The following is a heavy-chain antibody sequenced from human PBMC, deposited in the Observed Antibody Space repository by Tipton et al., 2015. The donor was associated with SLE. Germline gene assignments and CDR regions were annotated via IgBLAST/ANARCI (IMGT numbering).Heavy chain of an antibody. J-gene: IGHJ4*02. CDR1: GGSISSGGYY. V-gene: IGHV4-31*03. CDR3: ARYFYDSSGVCLFDF. Sequence: TLSLTCNVSGGSISSGGYYWSWIRQHPGKGLEWIGYTYYSGSPYYNPSLKSRLSLSLDTSQNQLSLKLSSVTSADTAVYYCARYFYDSSGVCLFDFWGQGTLVTVSS. D-gene: IGHD3-22*01. CDR2: TYYSGSP.